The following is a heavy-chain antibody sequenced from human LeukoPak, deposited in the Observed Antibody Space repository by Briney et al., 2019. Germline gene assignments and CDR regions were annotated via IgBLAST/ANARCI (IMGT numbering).Heavy chain of an antibody. D-gene: IGHD3-22*01. V-gene: IGHV4-34*01. J-gene: IGHJ4*02. CDR3: ARGLYDSSALGMDY. Sequence: SETLSLTCAVYGGSFSGYYWSWIRQPPGKGLEGIGEIKHSESTNYNPSLKSRVTISVDTSKNQFSLKLSSVTAADTAVYYCARGLYDSSALGMDYWGQGTLVTVSS. CDR1: GGSFSGYY. CDR2: IKHSEST.